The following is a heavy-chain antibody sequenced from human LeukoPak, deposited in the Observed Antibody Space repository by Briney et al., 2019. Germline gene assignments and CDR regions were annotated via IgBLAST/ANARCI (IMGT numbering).Heavy chain of an antibody. CDR3: ARNYYDSSGYYPFYMDV. V-gene: IGHV4-39*07. Sequence: SETLSLTCSVSGGSIRSSDDYWGFVRQTPGKGLEWMGSIYYTGSSHYNPSLKSRVTISVDTSKNQFSLKLSSVTAADTAVYYCARNYYDSSGYYPFYMDVWGKGTTVTVSS. D-gene: IGHD3-22*01. J-gene: IGHJ6*03. CDR2: IYYTGSS. CDR1: GGSIRSSDDY.